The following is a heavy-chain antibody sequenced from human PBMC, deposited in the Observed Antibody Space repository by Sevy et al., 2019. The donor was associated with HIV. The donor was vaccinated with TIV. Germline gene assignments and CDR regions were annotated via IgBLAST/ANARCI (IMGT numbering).Heavy chain of an antibody. CDR3: ASVVARSSGWQPYFDY. CDR1: GGSISSSSYY. Sequence: SETLSLTCTVSGGSISSSSYYWGWIRQPPGKGLEWIGSIYYSGSTYYNPSLKSRVTISVDTSKNQFSLKLSSVTTADTAVYYCASVVARSSGWQPYFDYWGQGTLVTVSS. V-gene: IGHV4-39*01. CDR2: IYYSGST. J-gene: IGHJ4*02. D-gene: IGHD6-19*01.